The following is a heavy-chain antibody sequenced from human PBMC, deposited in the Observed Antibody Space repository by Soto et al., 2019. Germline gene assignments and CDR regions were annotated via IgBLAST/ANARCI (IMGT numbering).Heavy chain of an antibody. CDR1: GYTFTGYY. CDR2: INPNSGGT. Sequence: ASVKVSCKASGYTFTGYYMHWVRQAPGQGLEWMGWINPNSGGTNYAQKFQGRVTMTRDTSTSTAYMELSSLRSEDTAVYYCASGNSGSYSSPFDYWGQGTLVTVSS. D-gene: IGHD1-26*01. J-gene: IGHJ4*02. V-gene: IGHV1-2*02. CDR3: ASGNSGSYSSPFDY.